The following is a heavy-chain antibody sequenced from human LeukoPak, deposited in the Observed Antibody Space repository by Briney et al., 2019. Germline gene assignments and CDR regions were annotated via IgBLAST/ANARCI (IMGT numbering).Heavy chain of an antibody. CDR2: ISYDGSNK. CDR1: GFTFSSYA. D-gene: IGHD5-24*01. V-gene: IGHV3-30*04. J-gene: IGHJ4*02. CDR3: ARDGSSRDGYNPGDLDY. Sequence: GGSLRLSCAASGFTFSSYAMHWVRQAPGKGLEWVAVISYDGSNKYYADSVKGRFTISRDNSKNTLYLQMNSLRAEDTAVYYCARDGSSRDGYNPGDLDYWGQGTLVTVSS.